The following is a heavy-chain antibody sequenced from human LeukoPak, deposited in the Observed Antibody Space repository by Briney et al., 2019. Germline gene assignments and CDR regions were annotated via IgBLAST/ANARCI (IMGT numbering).Heavy chain of an antibody. Sequence: GGSLRLSCAASGFTFSSYAMHWVRQAPGKGLEWVAVVSYYGGNEYYADSVKGRFTISRDNSKNTLYLQMNSLRAEDTAVYYCAMPGASPIVGATALDYWGQGTLVTVSS. CDR2: VSYYGGNE. D-gene: IGHD1-26*01. V-gene: IGHV3-30-3*01. J-gene: IGHJ4*02. CDR1: GFTFSSYA. CDR3: AMPGASPIVGATALDY.